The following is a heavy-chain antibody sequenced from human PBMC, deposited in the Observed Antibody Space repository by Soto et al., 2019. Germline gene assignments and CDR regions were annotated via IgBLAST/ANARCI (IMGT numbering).Heavy chain of an antibody. J-gene: IGHJ6*01. CDR1: GYTFTNYD. CDR3: ARGPLDGDYVVLRPDV. Sequence: QVQLVQSGAEVKKPGASVKVSCKASGYTFTNYDINWVRQATGQGLEWMGWMNPNSGNTCYAQKFQGKVTMTRNTSISTAYMELSSLTSEDTAVYYCARGPLDGDYVVLRPDVWGQGTTVTVSS. V-gene: IGHV1-8*01. CDR2: MNPNSGNT. D-gene: IGHD4-17*01.